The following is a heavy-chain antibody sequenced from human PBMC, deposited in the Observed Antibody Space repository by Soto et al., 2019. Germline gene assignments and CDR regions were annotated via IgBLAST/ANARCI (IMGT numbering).Heavy chain of an antibody. J-gene: IGHJ3*02. CDR3: ARVELGTATTVVDAFDI. V-gene: IGHV4-34*01. D-gene: IGHD1-1*01. Sequence: QVHLQQWGAGLLKLSETLSLTCAVYGGFVSSGSYYWSWIRQPPGKGLEWIGAMSHSGGTHFNPSLQSLATISVDTSKNQFTLKMSTVPAAHTPLYYCARVELGTATTVVDAFDIWCQGTMVTGSS. CDR1: GGFVSSGSYY. CDR2: MSHSGGT.